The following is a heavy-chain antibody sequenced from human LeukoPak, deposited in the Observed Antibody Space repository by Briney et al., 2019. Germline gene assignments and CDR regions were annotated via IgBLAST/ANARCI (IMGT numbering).Heavy chain of an antibody. Sequence: APVKVSCKASGYTFTGYYMHWVRQAPGQGLEWMGWINPNSGGTNYAQKFQGRVTMTRDTSISTAYMELSRLRSDDTAVYYCARASTRIVATIAYYWGQGTLVTVSS. J-gene: IGHJ4*02. CDR3: ARASTRIVATIAYY. V-gene: IGHV1-2*02. D-gene: IGHD5-12*01. CDR2: INPNSGGT. CDR1: GYTFTGYY.